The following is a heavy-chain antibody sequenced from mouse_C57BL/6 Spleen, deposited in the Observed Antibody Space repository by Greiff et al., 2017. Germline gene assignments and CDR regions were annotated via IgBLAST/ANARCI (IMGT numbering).Heavy chain of an antibody. CDR3: ARRGLGQGFAY. CDR2: IYPGDGDT. V-gene: IGHV1-82*01. CDR1: GYAFSSSW. J-gene: IGHJ3*01. D-gene: IGHD4-1*01. Sequence: QVQLQQSGPELVKPGASVKISCKASGYAFSSSWLNWVKQRPGKGLEWIGRIYPGDGDTNYNGKFKGKATLTADKSSSTAYMQLSSLTSEDSAVYFCARRGLGQGFAYWGQGTLVTVSA.